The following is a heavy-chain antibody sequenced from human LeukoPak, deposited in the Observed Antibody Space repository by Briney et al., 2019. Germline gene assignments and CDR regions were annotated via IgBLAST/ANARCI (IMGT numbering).Heavy chain of an antibody. Sequence: SETLSLTCNVSGGSISSGSYYWSWIRQPAGKGLEWIGRIYTSGSTNYNPSLKSRVTISVDTSKNQFSLKLSSVTAADTAVYYCASWFGGNNDAFDIWGQGTMVTVSS. CDR2: IYTSGST. CDR3: ASWFGGNNDAFDI. J-gene: IGHJ3*02. D-gene: IGHD3-10*01. V-gene: IGHV4-61*02. CDR1: GGSISSGSYY.